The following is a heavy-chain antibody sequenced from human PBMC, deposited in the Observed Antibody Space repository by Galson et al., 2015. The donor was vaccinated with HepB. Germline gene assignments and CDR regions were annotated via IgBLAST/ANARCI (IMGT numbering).Heavy chain of an antibody. Sequence: CTASGYSFTDYAMNWVRQAPGQGLEWMGWIDTNTGNPTYAQGFTGRFVFSLDTSVSTAFLQISSLQVEDTAVYYCARGQSPASYFWGQGVLVTVSS. CDR2: IDTNTGNP. V-gene: IGHV7-4-1*02. CDR3: ARGQSPASYF. D-gene: IGHD5-24*01. CDR1: GYSFTDYA. J-gene: IGHJ4*02.